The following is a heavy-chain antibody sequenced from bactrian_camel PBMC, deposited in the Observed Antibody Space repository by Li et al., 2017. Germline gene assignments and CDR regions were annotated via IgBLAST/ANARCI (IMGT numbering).Heavy chain of an antibody. CDR3: EARGSIRRTHLER. CDR2: IYTGGGST. V-gene: IGHV3-2*01. CDR1: GLVFSSYY. D-gene: IGHD3*01. J-gene: IGHJ2*01. Sequence: VQLVESGGGLVQPGGSLSLSCAASGLVFSSYYMAWVRQAPGKGLEWVSSIYTGGGSTYYADSVKDRFTISKDNAKNTLYLQMSNLNTEDTAVYYCEARGSIRRTHLERWGPGTQVTVS.